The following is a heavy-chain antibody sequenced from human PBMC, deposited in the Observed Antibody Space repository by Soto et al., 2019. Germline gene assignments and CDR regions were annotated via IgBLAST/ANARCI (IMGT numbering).Heavy chain of an antibody. Sequence: QVQLVESGGGVVQPGRSLRLSCAASGFTFSSYAMHWVRQAPGKGLEWVAVISYDGSNKYYADSVKGRFTISRDNSKNTLYLQTNSLRAEDTAVYYCARAFDIWGQGTMVTVSS. CDR1: GFTFSSYA. V-gene: IGHV3-30-3*01. J-gene: IGHJ3*02. CDR3: ARAFDI. CDR2: ISYDGSNK.